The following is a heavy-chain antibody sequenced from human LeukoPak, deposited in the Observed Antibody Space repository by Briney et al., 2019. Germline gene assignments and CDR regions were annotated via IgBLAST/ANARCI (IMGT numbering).Heavy chain of an antibody. V-gene: IGHV1-2*02. J-gene: IGHJ4*02. Sequence: GASVKVSSKASGYTFTGYYIHWVRQAPGQGLEWMGWINPNSGGTKYAQKFQGRVTMTRDTSISTAYMELSSLTSDDTALYYCATDGAVAGTAYPEYWGQGTLVTVSS. CDR3: ATDGAVAGTAYPEY. CDR2: INPNSGGT. CDR1: GYTFTGYY. D-gene: IGHD6-19*01.